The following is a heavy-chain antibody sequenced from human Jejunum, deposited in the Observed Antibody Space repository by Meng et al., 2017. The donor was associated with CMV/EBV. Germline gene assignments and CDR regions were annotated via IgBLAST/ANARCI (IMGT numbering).Heavy chain of an antibody. CDR1: GYTFTDHN. J-gene: IGHJ4*02. CDR3: ARDVWGFDY. V-gene: IGHV1-18*04. CDR2: ISLGNGQT. Sequence: QVHVLQSGAEVKKPGASVKISCKTSGYTFTDHNIGWVRQAPGQGLEWVGWISLGNGQTVYGHKVQGRVTVTTDTSTSTAYMELRSLRSDDTAMYYCARDVWGFDYWGQGTLVTVSS. D-gene: IGHD7-27*01.